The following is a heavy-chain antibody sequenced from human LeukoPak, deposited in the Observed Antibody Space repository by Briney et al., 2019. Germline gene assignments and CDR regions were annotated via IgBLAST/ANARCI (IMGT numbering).Heavy chain of an antibody. CDR1: GGSFSGYY. CDR2: INHSGST. V-gene: IGHV4-34*01. J-gene: IGHJ4*02. D-gene: IGHD6-19*01. CDR3: ARGAGYSSGSTGGGVDY. Sequence: SETLCLTCAVYGGSFSGYYWSRIRQPPGKGLEWIGEINHSGSTNYNPSLKSRVTISVDTSKNQFSLKLSSVTAADTAVYYCARGAGYSSGSTGGGVDYWGQGTLVTVSS.